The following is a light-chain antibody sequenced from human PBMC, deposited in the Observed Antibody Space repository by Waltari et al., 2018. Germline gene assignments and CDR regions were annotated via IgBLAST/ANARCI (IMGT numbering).Light chain of an antibody. CDR2: AAS. CDR3: QQIYSTPRT. V-gene: IGKV1-39*01. Sequence: DIQMTQSPSSLSASVGDRVTITCRASQSIRTYLNWYQQKPGKAPKLLIYAASSLQSGVPSRFSGSGSGTDFTLTISSLQPEDFATYYCQQIYSTPRTFGQGTKVEIK. J-gene: IGKJ1*01. CDR1: QSIRTY.